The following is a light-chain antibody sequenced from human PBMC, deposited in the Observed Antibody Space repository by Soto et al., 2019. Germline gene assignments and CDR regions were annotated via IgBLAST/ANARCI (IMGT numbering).Light chain of an antibody. CDR2: AAS. CDR3: QQPYSTVRT. J-gene: IGKJ1*01. CDR1: QGISTY. V-gene: IGKV1-39*01. Sequence: DIQLTQSPSFLSASVGDRVTITCRASQGISTYLNWYQQKPGKAPKLLIYAASNLQSGVPSRFSGSGSGTEFTLTISSLQPEDFATYYCQQPYSTVRTFGQGTKVDIK.